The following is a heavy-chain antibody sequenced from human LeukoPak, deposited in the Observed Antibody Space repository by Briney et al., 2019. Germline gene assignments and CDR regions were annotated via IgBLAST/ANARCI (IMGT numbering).Heavy chain of an antibody. CDR2: ISAYNGDT. V-gene: IGHV1-18*01. CDR3: ARVPIKGHSTSWGLFDY. Sequence: GASVKVSCKASGYSFTNYGISWVRQAPGQGLEWMAWISAYNGDTNSAQTLQDRVTMTIDTSTSTAYMELRSLRSDDTAVYYCARVPIKGHSTSWGLFDYWGQGTLVTVSS. J-gene: IGHJ4*02. D-gene: IGHD6-13*01. CDR1: GYSFTNYG.